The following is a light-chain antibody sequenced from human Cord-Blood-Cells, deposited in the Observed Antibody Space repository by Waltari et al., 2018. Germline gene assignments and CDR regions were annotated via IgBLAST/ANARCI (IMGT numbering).Light chain of an antibody. Sequence: QSALTQPASVSGSPGQSITISCPGTSRDVGGYNYVSWYQQHPGKAPKLMIYDVSNRPSGVSNRFSGSKSGNTASLTISGLQAEDEADYYCSSYTSSSTLLYVFGTGTKVTVL. V-gene: IGLV2-14*01. CDR3: SSYTSSSTLLYV. CDR1: SRDVGGYNY. J-gene: IGLJ1*01. CDR2: DVS.